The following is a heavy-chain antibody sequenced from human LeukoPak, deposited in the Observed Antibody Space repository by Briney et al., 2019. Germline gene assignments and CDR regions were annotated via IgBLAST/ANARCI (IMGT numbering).Heavy chain of an antibody. J-gene: IGHJ4*02. V-gene: IGHV1-2*06. CDR3: ARDRSGYSYGEPLDY. D-gene: IGHD5-18*01. CDR2: INSNTGGT. CDR1: GYTFNAYY. Sequence: ASVKVSCKASGYTFNAYYMHWVRQAPGQGLEWMGRINSNTGGTDYAQKFPHRVTMTRDTSINTAYMELGRLRSDDTAVYYCARDRSGYSYGEPLDYWGQGTLVTVSS.